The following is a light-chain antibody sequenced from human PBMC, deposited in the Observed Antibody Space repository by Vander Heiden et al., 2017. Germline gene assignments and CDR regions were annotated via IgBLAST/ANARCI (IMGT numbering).Light chain of an antibody. CDR2: WAS. CDR3: QQDDSTPPA. Sequence: DIVMTQSPDSLAVSLGERATINCKSSQSVLYSSNNKNYLAWYQQKPGQPPKLLIYWASTRESGVPDRFSGSGSGTDFTLTISILQAEDVAVYYCQQDDSTPPAFGQGTKVEIK. J-gene: IGKJ1*01. V-gene: IGKV4-1*01. CDR1: QSVLYSSNNKNY.